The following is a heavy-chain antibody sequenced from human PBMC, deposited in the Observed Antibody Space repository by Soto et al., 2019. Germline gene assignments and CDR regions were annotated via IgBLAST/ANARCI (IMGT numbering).Heavy chain of an antibody. CDR1: GDSVSSNSAA. D-gene: IGHD3-10*01. J-gene: IGHJ6*03. CDR2: TYYRSKWYN. V-gene: IGHV6-1*01. CDR3: AKSPMVRGVIMTSYYYYYMDV. Sequence: PSQTLSLTCAISGDSVSSNSAAWNWIRQSPSRGLEWLGRTYYRSKWYNDYAVSVKSRITINPDTSKNQFSLQLNSVTPEDTAVYYCAKSPMVRGVIMTSYYYYYMDVWGKGTTVTVSS.